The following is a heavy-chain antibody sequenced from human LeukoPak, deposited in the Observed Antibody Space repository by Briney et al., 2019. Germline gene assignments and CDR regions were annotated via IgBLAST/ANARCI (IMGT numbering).Heavy chain of an antibody. CDR2: IYYSGST. D-gene: IGHD2-8*01. CDR3: ARGRGYCTNGVCYRDYGMDV. V-gene: IGHV4-59*01. J-gene: IGHJ6*02. CDR1: GGSISSYY. Sequence: PSETLSLTCTVSGGSISSYYWSWIRQPPGKGLEWIGYIYYSGSTNYNPSLKSRVTISVDTSKNQFSLKLSSVTAADTAVYYCARGRGYCTNGVCYRDYGMDVWGQGTTVTVSS.